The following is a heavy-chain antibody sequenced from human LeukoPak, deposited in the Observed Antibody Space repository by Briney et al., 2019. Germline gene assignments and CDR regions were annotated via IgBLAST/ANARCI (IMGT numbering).Heavy chain of an antibody. CDR1: GGSISSYY. D-gene: IGHD3-3*01. J-gene: IGHJ4*02. Sequence: SETLSLTCTVSGGSISSYYWSWIGQPAGKGLEWIGGMYTSGSTNYNPSLKSRITMSVDTSKNQFSLKLSSVTAADTAVYYCASSYYDFWSGQHDNFDYWGQGTLVAVSS. CDR2: MYTSGST. V-gene: IGHV4-4*07. CDR3: ASSYYDFWSGQHDNFDY.